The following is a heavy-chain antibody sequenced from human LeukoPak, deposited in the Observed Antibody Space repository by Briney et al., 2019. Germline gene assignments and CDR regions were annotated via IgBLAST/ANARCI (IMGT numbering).Heavy chain of an antibody. D-gene: IGHD2-2*01. CDR2: INPNSGGT. J-gene: IGHJ6*02. Sequence: GASVKVSCKASGYTFTAYYMHWVRQAPGQGLEWMGWINPNSGGTNYAQKFQGRVTMTRDTSISTANMELSRLRSDDTAVYYCARGHLVVPGGYEDHYYAMDVWGQGTTVTVSS. V-gene: IGHV1-2*02. CDR3: ARGHLVVPGGYEDHYYAMDV. CDR1: GYTFTAYY.